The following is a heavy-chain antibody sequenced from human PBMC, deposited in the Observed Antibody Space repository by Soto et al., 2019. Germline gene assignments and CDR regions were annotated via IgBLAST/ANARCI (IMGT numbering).Heavy chain of an antibody. D-gene: IGHD2-15*01. Sequence: QVQLVESGGGVVQPGRSLRLSCAASGFTFSSYAMHWVRQAPGKGLEWVAVMSYDGSNKYYADSVKGRFTISIDHSKNALYLQMNSLTAEEPAVYYGARFKGGSGGSCYPSFDYWCQGTLVTVSS. J-gene: IGHJ4*02. CDR3: ARFKGGSGGSCYPSFDY. V-gene: IGHV3-30-3*01. CDR2: MSYDGSNK. CDR1: GFTFSSYA.